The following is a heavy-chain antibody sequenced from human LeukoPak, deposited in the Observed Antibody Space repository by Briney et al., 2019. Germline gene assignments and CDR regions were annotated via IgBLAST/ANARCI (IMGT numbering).Heavy chain of an antibody. CDR2: ISYSGST. V-gene: IGHV4-59*01. Sequence: SETLSLTCTVSGGSISSDHWTWIRQPPGKGLEWIVRISYSGSTNYNPSLQSRVNISPDSSKDQYSLKLSSVPPADPAAYYCASLPIDSSTGTFGWFDPWGQGTLVTVSS. CDR1: GGSISSDH. J-gene: IGHJ5*02. CDR3: ASLPIDSSTGTFGWFDP. D-gene: IGHD1-14*01.